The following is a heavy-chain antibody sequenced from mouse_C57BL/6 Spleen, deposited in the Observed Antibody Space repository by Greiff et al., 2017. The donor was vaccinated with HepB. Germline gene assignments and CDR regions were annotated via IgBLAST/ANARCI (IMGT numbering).Heavy chain of an antibody. V-gene: IGHV1-50*01. CDR1: GYTFTSYW. CDR2: IDPSDSYT. CDR3: AAGMYSSYVGYAMDY. D-gene: IGHD1-1*01. J-gene: IGHJ4*01. Sequence: QVQLQQPGAELVKPGASVKLSCKASGYTFTSYWMQWVKQRPGQGLEWIGEIDPSDSYTNFNQKFKGKATLTVDTSSSTAYMQLSSLTSEDSAVYYCAAGMYSSYVGYAMDYWGQGTSVTVSS.